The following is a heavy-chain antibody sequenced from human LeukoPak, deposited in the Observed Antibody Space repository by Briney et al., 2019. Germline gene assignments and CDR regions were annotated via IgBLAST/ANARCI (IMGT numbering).Heavy chain of an antibody. D-gene: IGHD3-22*01. Sequence: KPSETLSLTCNVSGGSIGSYYWSWIRQPPGKGLEWIGYIYYSGSTNYDPSLKSRVTISVGTSKNQFSLKLSSVTAADTAVYYCASAYDDRSGSRLDHWGQGTLVTVSS. J-gene: IGHJ4*02. CDR2: IYYSGST. V-gene: IGHV4-59*08. CDR3: ASAYDDRSGSRLDH. CDR1: GGSIGSYY.